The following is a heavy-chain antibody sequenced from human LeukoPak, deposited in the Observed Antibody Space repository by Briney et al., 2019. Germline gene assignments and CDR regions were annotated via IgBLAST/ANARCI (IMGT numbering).Heavy chain of an antibody. CDR3: ARRQRGLDHPYYYYYIDV. D-gene: IGHD6-25*01. CDR1: GFSFSSYS. J-gene: IGHJ6*03. Sequence: GGSLRLSCAASGFSFSSYSMNWVRQAPGKGLEWVSSISSSSSYIYYADSVKGRFTISRDNAKNSLYLQMNSLRAEDTAVYYCARRQRGLDHPYYYYYIDVWGKGTTVTVSS. V-gene: IGHV3-21*06. CDR2: ISSSSSYI.